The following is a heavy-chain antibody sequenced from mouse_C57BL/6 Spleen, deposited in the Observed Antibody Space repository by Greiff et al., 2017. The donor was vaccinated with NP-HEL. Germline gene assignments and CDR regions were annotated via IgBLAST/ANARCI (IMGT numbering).Heavy chain of an antibody. Sequence: QVQLKESGAELARPGASVKLSCTASGYTFTSYGISWVKQRTGQGLEWIGEIYPRSGNTYYNEKFKGKATLTADKSYSTAYMELRSLTSEDSAVYFCARDYYGSGAYWGQGTLVTVSA. CDR1: GYTFTSYG. V-gene: IGHV1-81*01. CDR2: IYPRSGNT. J-gene: IGHJ3*01. CDR3: ARDYYGSGAY. D-gene: IGHD1-1*01.